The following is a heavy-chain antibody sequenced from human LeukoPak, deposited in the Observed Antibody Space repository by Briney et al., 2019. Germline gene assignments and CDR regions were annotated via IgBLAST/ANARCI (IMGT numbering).Heavy chain of an antibody. V-gene: IGHV4-61*02. D-gene: IGHD3-22*01. CDR2: IYTSGST. CDR3: ARALYDSSGYRFDY. J-gene: IGHJ4*02. Sequence: SETLSPTCSVSGGSLSSSGVFWGWIRQPAGKGLEWIGRIYTSGSTNYNPSLKSRVTMSVDTSKNQFSLKLSSVTAADTAVYYCARALYDSSGYRFDYWGQGTLVTVSS. CDR1: GGSLSSSGVF.